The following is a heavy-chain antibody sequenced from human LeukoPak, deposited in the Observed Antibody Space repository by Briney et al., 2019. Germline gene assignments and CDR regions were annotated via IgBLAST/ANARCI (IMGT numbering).Heavy chain of an antibody. Sequence: SSETLSLTCAVYGGSFSGYYWSWIRQPPGKGLEWIGEINHSGSTNYNPSLKSRVTISVDTSKNQFSLKLSSVTAADTAVYYCARGRGVYSSSRHGHYFDYWGQGTLVTVSS. CDR3: ARGRGVYSSSRHGHYFDY. J-gene: IGHJ4*02. D-gene: IGHD6-13*01. CDR1: GGSFSGYY. CDR2: INHSGST. V-gene: IGHV4-34*01.